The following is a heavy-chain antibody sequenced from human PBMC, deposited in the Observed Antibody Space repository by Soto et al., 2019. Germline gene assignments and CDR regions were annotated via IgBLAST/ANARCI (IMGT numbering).Heavy chain of an antibody. J-gene: IGHJ6*02. CDR3: ARSPAAVAYYYYGMDV. Sequence: ASVKVSCKASGYTFTGYYMHWVRQAPGQGLEWMGWINPNSGGTNYAQKFQGRVTMTRDTSISTAYMELSRLRSDDTAAYYCARSPAAVAYYYYGMDVWGQGTTVTVSS. CDR1: GYTFTGYY. CDR2: INPNSGGT. D-gene: IGHD6-25*01. V-gene: IGHV1-2*02.